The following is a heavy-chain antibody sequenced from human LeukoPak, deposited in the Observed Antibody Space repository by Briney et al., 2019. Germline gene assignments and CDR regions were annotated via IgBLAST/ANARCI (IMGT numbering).Heavy chain of an antibody. V-gene: IGHV4-39*07. J-gene: IGHJ4*02. D-gene: IGHD4-17*01. Sequence: PSETLSLTCTVSGGSISSSSYYWGWIRQPPGKGLEWIGSIYHRGNTYYNPSLKSRVTISVDTSKNQFSLKLSSVTAADTAVYYCARFRDYGPDYWGQGTLVTVSS. CDR1: GGSISSSSYY. CDR2: IYHRGNT. CDR3: ARFRDYGPDY.